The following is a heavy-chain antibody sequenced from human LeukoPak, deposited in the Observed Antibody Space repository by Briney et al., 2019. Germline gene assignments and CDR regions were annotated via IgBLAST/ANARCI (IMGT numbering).Heavy chain of an antibody. CDR1: GGSISSGGYS. V-gene: IGHV4-30-2*01. J-gene: IGHJ5*02. Sequence: SQTLSLTCAVSGGSISSGGYSWSWIRQPPGKSLEWIGYIYHSGSTYYNPSLKSRVTISVDRSKNQFSLKLSSVTAADTAVYYCAREVTIFGVVNWFDPRGQGTLVTVSS. CDR3: AREVTIFGVVNWFDP. D-gene: IGHD3-3*01. CDR2: IYHSGST.